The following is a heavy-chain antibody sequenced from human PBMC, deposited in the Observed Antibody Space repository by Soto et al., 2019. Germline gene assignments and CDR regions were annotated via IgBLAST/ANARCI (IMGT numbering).Heavy chain of an antibody. Sequence: GGSLRLSCTASGFTFGDYAMSWVRQAPGKGLEWVGFIRSKAYGGTTEYAASVKGRFTISRDDSKSIAYLQMNSLKTEDTAVYYCNILSSSWFYFDYWGQGTLVTVS. J-gene: IGHJ4*02. V-gene: IGHV3-49*04. CDR3: NILSSSWFYFDY. CDR2: IRSKAYGGTT. CDR1: GFTFGDYA. D-gene: IGHD6-13*01.